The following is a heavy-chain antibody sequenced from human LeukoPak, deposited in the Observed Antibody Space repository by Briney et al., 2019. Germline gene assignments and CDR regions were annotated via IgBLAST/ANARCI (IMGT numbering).Heavy chain of an antibody. CDR1: GFTFSSYA. J-gene: IGHJ4*02. CDR3: AKDWDIVATIPFYFDY. V-gene: IGHV3-23*01. Sequence: GGSLRLSCAASGFTFSSYAMSWVRQAPGKGLEWVSAISGGGGSTYYADSVKGRFTISRDNSKNTLYLQVNSLRAEDTAVYYCAKDWDIVATIPFYFDYWGQGTLVTVSS. D-gene: IGHD5-12*01. CDR2: ISGGGGST.